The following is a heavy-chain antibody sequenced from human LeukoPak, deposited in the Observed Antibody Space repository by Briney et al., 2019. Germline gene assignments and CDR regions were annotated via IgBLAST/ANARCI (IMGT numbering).Heavy chain of an antibody. V-gene: IGHV3-21*01. CDR3: ARDKDVYFDY. CDR1: GFTFSSYA. Sequence: GGSLRLSCAASGFTFSSYAMHWVRQAPGKGLEWVSSISSSSSYIYYADSVKGRITISRDNAKNSLYLQMSSLRVEDTAVYYCARDKDVYFDYWGQGTLVTVSS. CDR2: ISSSSSYI. J-gene: IGHJ4*02.